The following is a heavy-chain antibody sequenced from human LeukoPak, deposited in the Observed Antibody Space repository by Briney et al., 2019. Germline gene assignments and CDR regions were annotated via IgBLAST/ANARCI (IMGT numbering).Heavy chain of an antibody. J-gene: IGHJ5*02. CDR3: AREGYSSSSAWFDP. CDR1: GGSISSSNW. D-gene: IGHD6-6*01. CDR2: IYHSGST. V-gene: IGHV4-4*02. Sequence: SGTLSLTCAVSGGSISSSNWWSWVRQPPGKGLEWIGEIYHSGSTNYNPSLKSRVTISVDKSKNQFSLKLSSVTAADTAVYYCAREGYSSSSAWFDPWGQGTLVTVSS.